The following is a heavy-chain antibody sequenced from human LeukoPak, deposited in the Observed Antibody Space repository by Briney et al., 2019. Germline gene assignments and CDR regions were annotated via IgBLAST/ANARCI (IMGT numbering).Heavy chain of an antibody. V-gene: IGHV3-9*01. CDR1: GFTFDDYA. Sequence: GGSLRLSCAASGFTFDDYAMHWVRQAPGKGLEWVSGISWNSGSIGYADSVKGRFTVSRDNAENSLYLQMNSLRAEDTAVYFCARLTSGVTTFVYWGQGTLVTVSS. J-gene: IGHJ4*02. D-gene: IGHD1-1*01. CDR2: ISWNSGSI. CDR3: ARLTSGVTTFVY.